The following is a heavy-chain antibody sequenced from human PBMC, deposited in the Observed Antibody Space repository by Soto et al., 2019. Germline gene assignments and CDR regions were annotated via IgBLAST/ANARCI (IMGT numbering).Heavy chain of an antibody. CDR3: ARELVPAASHYYYYGMDV. CDR1: GYTFTGYY. J-gene: IGHJ6*02. Sequence: EASVKVSCKASGYTFTGYYMHWVRQAPGRGLEWMGWINPNSGGTNYAQKFQGRVTMTRDTSISTAYMELSRLRSDDTAVYYCARELVPAASHYYYYGMDVWGQGTTVTVSS. V-gene: IGHV1-2*02. CDR2: INPNSGGT. D-gene: IGHD2-2*01.